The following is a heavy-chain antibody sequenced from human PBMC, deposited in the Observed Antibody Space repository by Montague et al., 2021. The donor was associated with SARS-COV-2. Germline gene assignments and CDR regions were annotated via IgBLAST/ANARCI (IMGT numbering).Heavy chain of an antibody. CDR1: GGSYIGYY. CDR2: INHNGNT. V-gene: IGHV4-34*01. D-gene: IGHD3-10*01. J-gene: IGHJ4*02. Sequence: SETLSLTCTVSGGSYIGYYWGWIRQSPGRGLEWIGEINHNGNTESSPSPTVRVTLSADTPRNQFSLTLAPVTAAATGVYYCARRLYSYGSGTYRDWGQGTLVTVSS. CDR3: ARRLYSYGSGTYRD.